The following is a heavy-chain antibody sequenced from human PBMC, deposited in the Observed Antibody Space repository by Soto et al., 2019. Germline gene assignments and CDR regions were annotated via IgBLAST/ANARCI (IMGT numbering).Heavy chain of an antibody. J-gene: IGHJ4*02. CDR2: ISYDGSNK. CDR3: ARGPGERGGYFDY. CDR1: GFTFSSYA. D-gene: IGHD3-10*01. V-gene: IGHV3-30-3*01. Sequence: QVQLVESGGGVVQPGRSLRLSCAASGFTFSSYAMHWVRQAPGKGLEWVAVISYDGSNKYYADYVKGRFTISRDNSKNTLYLQMHSLGAEDTVVDYCARGPGERGGYFDYWCQGTLVTVSS.